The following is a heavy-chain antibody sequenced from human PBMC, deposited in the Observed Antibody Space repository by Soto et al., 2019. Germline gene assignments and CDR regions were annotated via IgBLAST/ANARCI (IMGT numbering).Heavy chain of an antibody. Sequence: QVQLVESGGGVVQPGRSLRLSCAASGFTFSSYAMHWVRQAPGKGLEWVAVISYDGSNKYYADSVKGRFTISRDNSKNTLYLLMNSLRAEDTAVYYCARDYYRFNSGYGFSMDVWGQGTTVTVSS. D-gene: IGHD5-12*01. CDR3: ARDYYRFNSGYGFSMDV. V-gene: IGHV3-30-3*01. J-gene: IGHJ6*02. CDR1: GFTFSSYA. CDR2: ISYDGSNK.